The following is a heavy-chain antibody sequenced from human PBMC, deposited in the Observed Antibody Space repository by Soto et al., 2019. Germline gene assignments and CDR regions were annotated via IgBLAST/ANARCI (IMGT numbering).Heavy chain of an antibody. CDR3: AGGGYGDYDSEDY. V-gene: IGHV4-30-2*01. D-gene: IGHD4-17*01. Sequence: SETLSLTCAVSGGSISSGGYSWSRIRQPPGKGLEWIGYIYHSGSTYYNPSLKSRVTISVDRSKNQFSLKLSSVTAADTAVYYCAGGGYGDYDSEDYWGQGTLVTVSS. J-gene: IGHJ4*02. CDR1: GGSISSGGYS. CDR2: IYHSGST.